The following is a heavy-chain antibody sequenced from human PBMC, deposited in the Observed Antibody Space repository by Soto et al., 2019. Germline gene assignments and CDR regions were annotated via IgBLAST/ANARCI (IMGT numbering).Heavy chain of an antibody. CDR2: INHSGST. Sequence: SETLSLTCAVYGGSFSGYYWSWIRQPPGKGLEWIGEINHSGSTNYNPSLKSRVTISVDTSKNQFSLKLSSVTAADTAVYYCARGGYSGYDYVFGYWGQGTLVTVSS. D-gene: IGHD5-12*01. CDR3: ARGGYSGYDYVFGY. CDR1: GGSFSGYY. V-gene: IGHV4-34*01. J-gene: IGHJ4*02.